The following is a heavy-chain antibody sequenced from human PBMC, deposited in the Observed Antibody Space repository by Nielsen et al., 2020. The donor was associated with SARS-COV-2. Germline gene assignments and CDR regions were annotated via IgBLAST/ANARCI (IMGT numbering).Heavy chain of an antibody. CDR2: IYTSGST. CDR1: GGSISSGDYY. J-gene: IGHJ4*02. CDR3: ARGGYRSVIDY. V-gene: IGHV4-30-4*01. Sequence: SETLSLTCTVSGGSISSGDYYWSWIRQPPGKGLEWIGYIYTSGSTNYNPSLKSRVTMSVDTSKDQFSLKLSSVTAADTAVYYCARGGYRSVIDYWGQGTLVTVSS. D-gene: IGHD6-25*01.